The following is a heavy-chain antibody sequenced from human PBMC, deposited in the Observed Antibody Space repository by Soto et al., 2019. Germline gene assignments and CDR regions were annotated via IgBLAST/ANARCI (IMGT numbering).Heavy chain of an antibody. D-gene: IGHD6-13*01. CDR2: ITSNGGST. CDR3: LVASAAY. V-gene: IGHV3-64D*06. J-gene: IGHJ4*02. CDR1: GFTFSSYV. Sequence: GGSLRLSCSASGFTFSSYVMNWVRQAPGKGLEYVSGITSNGGSTFYADSVKGRFIISRDNSQNTVYLQMSSLTTADTAVYYCLVASAAYRAQRTPVTVSS.